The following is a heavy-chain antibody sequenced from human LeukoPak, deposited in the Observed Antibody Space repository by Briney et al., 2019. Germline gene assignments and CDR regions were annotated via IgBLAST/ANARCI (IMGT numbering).Heavy chain of an antibody. Sequence: GASVKVSCTAAGSKFTDDYIHWVRQAPGQGLEFMGWINPDSGFTNYAQKFKGRVTMTGDTSISTAYLEVRSLTSDDTAVYYCAPTAEAYTSWWKVWGQGTLVTVSS. D-gene: IGHD3-16*01. CDR2: INPDSGFT. V-gene: IGHV1-2*02. J-gene: IGHJ4*02. CDR3: APTAEAYTSWWKV. CDR1: GSKFTDDY.